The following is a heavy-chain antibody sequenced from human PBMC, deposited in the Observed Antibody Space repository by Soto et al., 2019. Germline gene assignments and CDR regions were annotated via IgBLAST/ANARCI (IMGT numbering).Heavy chain of an antibody. J-gene: IGHJ4*02. V-gene: IGHV4-39*01. D-gene: IGHD3-10*01. Sequence: SETLSLTXTVSGDSISSSTYYWGWIRQSPGKGLEWIGNIHYSGSTYYNPSLKSRVTISVDTSKNQFSLKLSSVTAADTAVYYCASYYYVSGDYRSSDYWGQGTLVTVSS. CDR1: GDSISSSTYY. CDR3: ASYYYVSGDYRSSDY. CDR2: IHYSGST.